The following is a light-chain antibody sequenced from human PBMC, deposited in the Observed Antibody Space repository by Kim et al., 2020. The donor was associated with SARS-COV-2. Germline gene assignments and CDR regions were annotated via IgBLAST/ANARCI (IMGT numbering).Light chain of an antibody. V-gene: IGLV3-1*01. CDR3: QAWDSSTHYV. J-gene: IGLJ1*01. CDR1: KLGDKY. CDR2: QDS. Sequence: SYELTQPPSVSVSPGQTASITCSGDKLGDKYACWYQQKPGQSPVLVIYQDSKRPSGIPERFSGSNSGNTATLTISGTQAMDEADYYCQAWDSSTHYVFVT.